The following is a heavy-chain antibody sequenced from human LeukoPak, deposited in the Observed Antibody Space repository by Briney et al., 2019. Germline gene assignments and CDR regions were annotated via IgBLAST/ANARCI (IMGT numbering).Heavy chain of an antibody. J-gene: IGHJ4*02. CDR1: GFTFSNFA. Sequence: SGGSLRLSCAASGFTFSNFAMSWVRQAPGKGLEWVSAVSSDGVNTYYTESLKGRFTISRDNSKNTVYLQMHSLTVDDTAVYYCAKPFGFLEWLYGGYFDSWGQGTLVTVSS. CDR3: AKPFGFLEWLYGGYFDS. V-gene: IGHV3-23*01. CDR2: VSSDGVNT. D-gene: IGHD3-3*01.